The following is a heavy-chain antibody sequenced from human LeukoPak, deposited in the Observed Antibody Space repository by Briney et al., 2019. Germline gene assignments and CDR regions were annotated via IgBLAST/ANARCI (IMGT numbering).Heavy chain of an antibody. Sequence: SETLSLTCTVSGGSISSYYWSWIRQPPRKGLEWIGYIYYSGSTYYNPSLKSRVTISVDTSKNQFSLKLSSVTAADTAVYYCARGLYDFWSGYSPYNWFDPWGQGTLVTVSS. CDR1: GGSISSYY. V-gene: IGHV4-30-4*08. D-gene: IGHD3-3*01. CDR3: ARGLYDFWSGYSPYNWFDP. J-gene: IGHJ5*02. CDR2: IYYSGST.